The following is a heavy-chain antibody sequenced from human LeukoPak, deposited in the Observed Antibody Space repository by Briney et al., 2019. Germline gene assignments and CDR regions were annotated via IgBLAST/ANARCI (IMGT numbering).Heavy chain of an antibody. CDR3: AREVNIPVDSDGFDI. CDR2: INYDGSA. D-gene: IGHD2-2*01. CDR1: GASISSGSYF. Sequence: SQTLSLTCTVSGASISSGSYFWSWVRQAPGAALEWIGYINYDGSAYYNPSLKSPATISVATSKNQLPLRLRSATAADTATYYCAREVNIPVDSDGFDIWGQGTMVTVSS. J-gene: IGHJ3*02. V-gene: IGHV4-30-4*08.